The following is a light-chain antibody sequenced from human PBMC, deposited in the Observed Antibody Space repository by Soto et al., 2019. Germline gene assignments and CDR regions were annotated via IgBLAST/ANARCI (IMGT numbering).Light chain of an antibody. CDR2: DAS. V-gene: IGKV1-5*01. Sequence: DIQMTQSPSTLSASVGDRVTITCRASQSISSWLAWYQQKPGKAPKLLIYDASSLESGVPSRFSGSGSGTEFTLTISRLQPDDFATYYCQQYNSYSPMYTFGQGTKREIK. CDR3: QQYNSYSPMYT. J-gene: IGKJ2*01. CDR1: QSISSW.